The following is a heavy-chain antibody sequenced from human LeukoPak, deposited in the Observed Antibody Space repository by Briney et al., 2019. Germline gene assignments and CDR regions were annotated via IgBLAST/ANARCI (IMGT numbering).Heavy chain of an antibody. V-gene: IGHV3-74*03. J-gene: IGHJ4*02. CDR3: ASVYGLGSSPDY. D-gene: IGHD3-10*01. CDR2: TNTDGSST. CDR1: GFTFSSYT. Sequence: QPGGSLRLSCAASGFTFSSYTMNWVRQAPGEGLVWVSQTNTDGSSTTYADSVKGRFTISRDNAKNTLSLQMNSLRVEDTAVYYCASVYGLGSSPDYWGQGTLVTVSS.